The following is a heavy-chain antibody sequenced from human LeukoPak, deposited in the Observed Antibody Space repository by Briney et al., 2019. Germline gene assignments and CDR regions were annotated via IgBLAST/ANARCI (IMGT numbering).Heavy chain of an antibody. V-gene: IGHV3-23*01. J-gene: IGHJ4*02. CDR2: ITASGRSGRST. CDR3: AKEYEAYSSGWYYFDY. CDR1: GFTFSSYA. D-gene: IGHD6-19*01. Sequence: GGSLRLSCAASGFTFSSYAMSWVRQAPGKGLEWVSTITASGRSGRSTYYADSVKGRFTISRDNSKNTLYLQMNSLRAEDTAVYFCAKEYEAYSSGWYYFDYWGQGTLVTVSS.